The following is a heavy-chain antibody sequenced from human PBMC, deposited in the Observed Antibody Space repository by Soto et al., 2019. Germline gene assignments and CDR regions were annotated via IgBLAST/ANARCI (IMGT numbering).Heavy chain of an antibody. D-gene: IGHD3-10*01. CDR1: GFTFNNYV. J-gene: IGHJ4*02. CDR3: AKGRGGSGSLTPRVDF. CDR2: ISGGGDTT. V-gene: IGHV3-23*01. Sequence: EVQLLESGGGLVQPGGSLRLSFAASGFTFNNYVMTWVRQAPGKELEWVSAISGGGDTTSYADSVKGRFTVSSDGSKNTLYLQMSSLRAEDTALYYCAKGRGGSGSLTPRVDFWGQGTLVTVSS.